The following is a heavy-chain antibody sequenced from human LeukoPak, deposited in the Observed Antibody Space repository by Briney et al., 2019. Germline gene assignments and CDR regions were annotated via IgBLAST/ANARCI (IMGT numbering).Heavy chain of an antibody. J-gene: IGHJ5*02. Sequence: SETLSLTCAVYGGSFSGYYSSWIRQPPGKGLEWIGEINNSGSTNNNPSLKSRVTISVDTSKNQFSLKLNSVTAADTAVYYCARGGRGITIFGVLETSWCDPWGEGTLVTVSS. D-gene: IGHD3-3*01. CDR3: ARGGRGITIFGVLETSWCDP. CDR2: INNSGST. CDR1: GGSFSGYY. V-gene: IGHV4-34*01.